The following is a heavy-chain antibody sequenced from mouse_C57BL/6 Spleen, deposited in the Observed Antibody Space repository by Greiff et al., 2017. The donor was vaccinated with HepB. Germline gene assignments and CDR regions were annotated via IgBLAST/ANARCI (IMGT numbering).Heavy chain of an antibody. D-gene: IGHD2-3*01. CDR2: IYPGSGST. V-gene: IGHV1-55*01. J-gene: IGHJ2*01. CDR3: ARCGYYDFDY. CDR1: GYTFTSYW. Sequence: QVQLQQPGAELVKPGASVKMSCKASGYTFTSYWITWVKQRPGQGLEWIGDIYPGSGSTNYNEKFKSKATLTVDTSASTAYMQLSSLTSEDAAVYYCARCGYYDFDYWGQGTTLTVSS.